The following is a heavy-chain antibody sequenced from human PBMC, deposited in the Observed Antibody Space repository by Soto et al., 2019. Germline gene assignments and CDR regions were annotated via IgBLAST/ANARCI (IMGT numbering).Heavy chain of an antibody. Sequence: ASVQVSCKASGYTFTGYYMHWVRQAPGQGLEWMGWINPNSGGTNYARKFQGRVTMTRDTSISTAYMELSRLRSDDTAVYYCATDSAGNWFDPWGQGTLVTVSS. J-gene: IGHJ5*02. CDR3: ATDSAGNWFDP. D-gene: IGHD2-15*01. CDR1: GYTFTGYY. V-gene: IGHV1-2*02. CDR2: INPNSGGT.